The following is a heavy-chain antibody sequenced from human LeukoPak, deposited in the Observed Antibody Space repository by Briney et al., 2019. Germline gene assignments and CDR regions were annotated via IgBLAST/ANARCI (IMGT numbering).Heavy chain of an antibody. D-gene: IGHD3-10*01. J-gene: IGHJ4*02. CDR3: ARQSRDGSETRGYYFDH. CDR1: GYIFTDYW. Sequence: SGGSLRLSCQASGYIFTDYWIGWVRQMPGKGLESMWIIYPADSDTAYSPFFQGQVTISADKSISTVYLQWSSLKASDTAMYYCARQSRDGSETRGYYFDHWGQGTLVTVSS. V-gene: IGHV5-51*01. CDR2: IYPADSDT.